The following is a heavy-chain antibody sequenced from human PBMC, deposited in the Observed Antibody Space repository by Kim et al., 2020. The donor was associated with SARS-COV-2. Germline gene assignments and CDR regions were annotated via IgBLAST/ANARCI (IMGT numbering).Heavy chain of an antibody. CDR3: ARAEPLYYYYGMDV. Sequence: GGSLRLSCAASGFTFSSYAMHWVRLAPGKGLEWVAVISYDGSNKYYADSVKGRFTISRDNSKNTLYLQMNSLRAEDTAVYYCARAEPLYYYYGMDVWGQGTTVTVSS. CDR2: ISYDGSNK. CDR1: GFTFSSYA. J-gene: IGHJ6*02. V-gene: IGHV3-30*04.